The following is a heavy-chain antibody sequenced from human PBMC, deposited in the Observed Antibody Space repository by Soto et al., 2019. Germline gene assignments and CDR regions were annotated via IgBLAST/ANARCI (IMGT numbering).Heavy chain of an antibody. Sequence: LVESGGGVVQPGRSLTLSCAGSGFSFDSYSMHWVRQAPGKGLEWVTTVSFDSKNKYYIDSVEGRFTISRDNSKNMLYLQMNSLTHEVTAVYYCAKESVVATYSFYGMDVWGPGTTVTVSS. CDR1: GFSFDSYS. CDR2: VSFDSKNK. CDR3: AKESVVATYSFYGMDV. D-gene: IGHD2-15*01. J-gene: IGHJ6*02. V-gene: IGHV3-30*18.